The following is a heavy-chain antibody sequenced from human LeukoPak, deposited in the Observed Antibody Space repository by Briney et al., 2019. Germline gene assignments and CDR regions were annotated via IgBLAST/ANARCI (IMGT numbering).Heavy chain of an antibody. J-gene: IGHJ4*02. V-gene: IGHV3-23*01. CDR1: GFTFSSYA. CDR3: AKEMSTIVVVPAAIDY. CDR2: ISGSGGST. D-gene: IGHD2-2*01. Sequence: PGGSLRLPCAASGFTFSSYAMSWVRQAPGKGLEWVSAISGSGGSTYYADSVKGRFTISRDNSKNTLYLQMNSLRAEDTAVYYCAKEMSTIVVVPAAIDYWGQGTLVTVSS.